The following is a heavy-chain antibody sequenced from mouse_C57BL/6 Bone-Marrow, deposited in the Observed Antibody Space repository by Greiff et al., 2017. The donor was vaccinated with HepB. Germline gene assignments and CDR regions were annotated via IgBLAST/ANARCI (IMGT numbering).Heavy chain of an antibody. J-gene: IGHJ4*01. CDR3: ARNSDYSLYYAMDY. Sequence: QVQLQQSGPGLVQPSQSLSITCTVSGFSLTIYGVHWVRQSPGKGLEWLGVIWSGGSTDYNAAFISRLSISKDNSKSQVFFKMNSLQADDTAIYYCARNSDYSLYYAMDYWGQGTSVTVSS. V-gene: IGHV2-2*01. CDR1: GFSLTIYG. D-gene: IGHD2-12*01. CDR2: IWSGGST.